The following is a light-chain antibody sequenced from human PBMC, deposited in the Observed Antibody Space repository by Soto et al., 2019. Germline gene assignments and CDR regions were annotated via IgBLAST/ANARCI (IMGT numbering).Light chain of an antibody. J-gene: IGKJ1*01. CDR3: QQYGRSPST. V-gene: IGKV3-20*01. Sequence: EIVLTQSPGTLSLSPGERATLSCRASQSVSSTYLAWYQQKPGQAPRLLIYGASSRATGIPDRFSGGGSGTDFPLIISRLEPEDFAVYYCQQYGRSPSTFGQGTKLEIK. CDR2: GAS. CDR1: QSVSSTY.